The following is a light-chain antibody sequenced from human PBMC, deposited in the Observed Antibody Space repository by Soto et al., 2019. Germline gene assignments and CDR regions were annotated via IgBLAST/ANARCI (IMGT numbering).Light chain of an antibody. V-gene: IGKV3-15*01. CDR3: QQYNNWPPYT. CDR1: QSISSN. J-gene: IGKJ2*01. CDR2: GAS. Sequence: IFLTQSPATLSASPGERATLSCRASQSISSNLAWYQQKPDQAPRLLIYGASTRATGIPARFSGSGSGTDFTLTISGLLSEDSAVYYCQQYNNWPPYTLGQGTKVDIK.